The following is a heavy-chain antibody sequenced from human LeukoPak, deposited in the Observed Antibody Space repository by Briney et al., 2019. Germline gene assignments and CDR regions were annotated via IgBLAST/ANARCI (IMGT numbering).Heavy chain of an antibody. J-gene: IGHJ4*02. CDR2: MNPNSGNT. D-gene: IGHD3-16*02. CDR3: AREVDLGYDYVWGSYRY. V-gene: IGHV1-8*01. CDR1: GYTFTSYD. Sequence: GASVTVSCKSSGYTFTSYDINWVRQATGQGLEWMGWMNPNSGNTGYAQKFQGRVTMTRNTSISTAYMELSSLRSEDTAVYYCAREVDLGYDYVWGSYRYWGQGTLVTVSS.